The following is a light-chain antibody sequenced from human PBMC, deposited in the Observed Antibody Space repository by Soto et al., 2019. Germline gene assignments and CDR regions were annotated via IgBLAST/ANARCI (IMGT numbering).Light chain of an antibody. CDR1: QSISSW. V-gene: IGKV1-5*03. CDR2: KAS. CDR3: QQYNSYSPPWT. J-gene: IGKJ1*01. Sequence: DIQMTQSPSTLSASVGDRVTITCRASQSISSWLAWYQQKPGKAHKLLIYKASSLESGVPSRFSGSGSGTEFTLTISSLQPDDFATYYCQQYNSYSPPWTFGQGTKVEIK.